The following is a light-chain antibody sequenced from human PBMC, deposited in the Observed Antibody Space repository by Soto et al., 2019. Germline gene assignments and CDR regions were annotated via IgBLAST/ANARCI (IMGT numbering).Light chain of an antibody. V-gene: IGKV3-15*01. CDR1: QNINNN. CDR2: HAS. CDR3: QQYNDWPLT. J-gene: IGKJ4*01. Sequence: EIVMTQSPATLSVSPGERATLSCRASQNINNNLAWYQQKPGQVPRLLIYHASTGATGIPARFSATASGTELTLTITSVQSEDFAVYYCQQYNDWPLTFGGGTMVEIK.